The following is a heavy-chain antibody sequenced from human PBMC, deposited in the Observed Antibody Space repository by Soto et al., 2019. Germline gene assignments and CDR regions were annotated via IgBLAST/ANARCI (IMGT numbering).Heavy chain of an antibody. CDR1: GGSISSGGYS. V-gene: IGHV4-30-2*01. Sequence: QLQLHESGSGLVKPSQTLSLTCAVSGGSISSGGYSWSWIRQPPGKGLEWIGYIYHSGTTYYNPSLKSRVTISVDRSKNQLSLKLSSVTAADTAVYYCARAPGRWGQGTLVTVSS. J-gene: IGHJ4*02. CDR3: ARAPGR. CDR2: IYHSGTT.